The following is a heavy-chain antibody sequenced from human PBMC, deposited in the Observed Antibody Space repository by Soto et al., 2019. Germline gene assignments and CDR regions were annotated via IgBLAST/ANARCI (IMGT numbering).Heavy chain of an antibody. Sequence: VGSLRLSCAASGFTFSDYAMSWVRQAPGKGLEWVSSISSGGGSPYYADSVKGRFTISRNNSKNTLFLQMNSLRAEDTAVYYCAKGDGRIVPRQFDYSGQGTLVTVSS. J-gene: IGHJ4*02. CDR1: GFTFSDYA. CDR3: AKGDGRIVPRQFDY. CDR2: ISSGGGSP. D-gene: IGHD1-26*01. V-gene: IGHV3-23*01.